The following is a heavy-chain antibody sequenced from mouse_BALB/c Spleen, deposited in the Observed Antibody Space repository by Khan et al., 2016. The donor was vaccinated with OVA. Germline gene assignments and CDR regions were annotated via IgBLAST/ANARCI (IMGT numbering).Heavy chain of an antibody. Sequence: EVQLQQSGPELVKPGASVKMSCKASGYTFTSYVMHWVKQKPGLGLEWIGYIYPFNDDTKYNETFKGKATLTTDKSSSTAYMELTSLTSEDSAVYCCAPVGTYYGSFAFWGQGTLVTVSA. CDR1: GYTFTSYV. D-gene: IGHD1-1*01. CDR2: IYPFNDDT. J-gene: IGHJ3*01. V-gene: IGHV1S136*01. CDR3: APVGTYYGSFAF.